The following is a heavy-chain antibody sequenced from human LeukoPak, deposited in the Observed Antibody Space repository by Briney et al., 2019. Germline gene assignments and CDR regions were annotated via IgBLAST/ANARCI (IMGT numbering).Heavy chain of an antibody. D-gene: IGHD6-13*01. J-gene: IGHJ4*02. CDR3: ARQIAAAVPYYFDY. V-gene: IGHV4-39*01. CDR2: IYYSGST. CDR1: GGSISSSSYY. Sequence: PSETQSLTCTVSGGSISSSSYYWGWIRQPPGKGLEWIGSIYYSGSTYYNPSLKSRVTISVDTSKNQFSLKLSSVTAADTAVYYCARQIAAAVPYYFDYWGQGTLVTVSS.